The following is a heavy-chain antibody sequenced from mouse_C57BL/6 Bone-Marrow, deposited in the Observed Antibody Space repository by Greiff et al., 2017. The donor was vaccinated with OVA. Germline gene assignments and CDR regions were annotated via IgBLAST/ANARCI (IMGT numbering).Heavy chain of an antibody. V-gene: IGHV1-82*01. CDR2: IYPGDGDT. Sequence: VKLQQSGPELVKPGASVKISCKASGYAFSSSWMNWVKQRPGKGLEWIGRIYPGDGDTNYNGKFKGKATLTADKSSSTAYMQLSSLTSEDSAVYFCARHEDGYYASYFDYWGQGTTLPVSS. D-gene: IGHD2-3*01. CDR3: ARHEDGYYASYFDY. CDR1: GYAFSSSW. J-gene: IGHJ2*01.